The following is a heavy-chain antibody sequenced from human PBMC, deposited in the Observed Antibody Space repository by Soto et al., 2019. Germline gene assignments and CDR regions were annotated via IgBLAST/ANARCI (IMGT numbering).Heavy chain of an antibody. D-gene: IGHD1-26*01. CDR1: GYTFTSYG. V-gene: IGHV1-18*01. CDR2: ISAYNGNT. CDR3: ARWGVGALVPFDY. J-gene: IGHJ4*02. Sequence: QVQLVQSGAEVKKPGASVKVSCKASGYTFTSYGISWVRQAPGQGLEWMGGISAYNGNTTYAQKLHGRVTMTTATSTSTVYMELRSLRSGGTAVYYCARWGVGALVPFDYWGQRKLVTVYS.